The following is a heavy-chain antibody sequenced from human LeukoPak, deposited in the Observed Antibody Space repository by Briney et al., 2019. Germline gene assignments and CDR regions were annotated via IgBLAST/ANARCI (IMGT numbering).Heavy chain of an antibody. CDR3: VRDLITGTTDY. CDR1: GFTFSSYW. CDR2: VNTDGSST. V-gene: IGHV3-74*01. Sequence: GGSLRLSCAASGFTFSSYWMHWVRQAPGKGLVWVSRVNTDGSSTNYADSVKGRFTISRDNAKNTLYLQMNSLRAEDTAVYYCVRDLITGTTDYWGQGTLVTVSS. J-gene: IGHJ4*02. D-gene: IGHD1-7*01.